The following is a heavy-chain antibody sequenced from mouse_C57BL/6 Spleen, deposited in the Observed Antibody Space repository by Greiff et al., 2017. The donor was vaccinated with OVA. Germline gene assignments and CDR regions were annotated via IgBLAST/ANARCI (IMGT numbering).Heavy chain of an antibody. Sequence: QVQLKESGPGLVAPSQSLSITCTVSGFSLTSYGVSWVRQPPGKGLEWLGVIWGDGSTNYHSALISRLSISKDNSKSQVFLKLNSRQTDDTATYYCAKYPDYGSSFYAMDYWGQGTSVTVSS. CDR2: IWGDGST. D-gene: IGHD1-1*01. CDR3: AKYPDYGSSFYAMDY. J-gene: IGHJ4*01. V-gene: IGHV2-3*01. CDR1: GFSLTSYG.